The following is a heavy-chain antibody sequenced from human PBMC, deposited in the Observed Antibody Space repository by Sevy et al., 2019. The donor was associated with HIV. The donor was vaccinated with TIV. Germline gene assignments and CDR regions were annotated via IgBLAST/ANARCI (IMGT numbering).Heavy chain of an antibody. Sequence: GESLKISCAASGFTFSPYWMTWVRQAPGKGLEWVANIRPDGSDKYYVESVKGRFTISRDNAKNSLYLQMNSLRADDTAMYYCARGVGLDCWGQGALVTVSS. V-gene: IGHV3-7*01. CDR1: GFTFSPYW. CDR2: IRPDGSDK. CDR3: ARGVGLDC. J-gene: IGHJ4*02. D-gene: IGHD1-26*01.